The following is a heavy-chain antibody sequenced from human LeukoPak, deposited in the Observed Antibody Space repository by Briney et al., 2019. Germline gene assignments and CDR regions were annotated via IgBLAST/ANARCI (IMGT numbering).Heavy chain of an antibody. CDR3: RVLRYFDWLYFDY. D-gene: IGHD3-9*01. Sequence: GSLRLSCVASGFTFSSYSMNWVRQAPGEGLEWVSYISSLSGTIYYADSVKGRFTISRDNAKNSLYLQMNSLRAEDTAVYYCRVLRYFDWLYFDYWGQGTLVTVSS. CDR2: ISSLSGTI. CDR1: GFTFSSYS. V-gene: IGHV3-48*01. J-gene: IGHJ4*02.